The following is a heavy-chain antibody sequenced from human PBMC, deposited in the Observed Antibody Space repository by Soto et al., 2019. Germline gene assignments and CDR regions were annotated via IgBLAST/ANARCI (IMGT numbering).Heavy chain of an antibody. V-gene: IGHV3-33*05. CDR3: ARGLDYDSSGYYLDF. Sequence: LRLSCAASGFTFSTYGMHWVRQAPGKGLEWVAFIQYHGINKDYADSVKGRFTISRDSSRNTLYLQMNSLRAEDTAVYYCARGLDYDSSGYYLDFWGQGALVTVSS. D-gene: IGHD3-22*01. CDR1: GFTFSTYG. CDR2: IQYHGINK. J-gene: IGHJ4*02.